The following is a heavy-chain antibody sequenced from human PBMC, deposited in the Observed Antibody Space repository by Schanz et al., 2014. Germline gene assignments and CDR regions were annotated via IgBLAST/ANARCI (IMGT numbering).Heavy chain of an antibody. V-gene: IGHV3-15*01. CDR1: GFTVSNNY. Sequence: EVQLGESGGGLVQPGGSLRLSCAASGFTVSNNYMSWVRQPPGKGLEWVGRIRSKADGGTTDYAAPVKGRFTISRDDSKNTLFLQINSLKTEDTAVYYCTTVDCSSPSCPPWGQGTLVTVSS. J-gene: IGHJ5*02. CDR2: IRSKADGGTT. CDR3: TTVDCSSPSCPP. D-gene: IGHD2-2*01.